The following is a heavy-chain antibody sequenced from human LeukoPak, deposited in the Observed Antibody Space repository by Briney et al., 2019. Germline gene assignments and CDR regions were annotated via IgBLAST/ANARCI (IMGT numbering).Heavy chain of an antibody. CDR3: ARVGVGTVTTWDY. CDR1: GFTFSNYE. J-gene: IGHJ4*02. CDR2: ISLSGTTI. V-gene: IGHV3-48*03. D-gene: IGHD4-17*01. Sequence: GGSLRLSCAASGFTFSNYEMNWVRQAPGKGLEWVSYISLSGTTIYYADSVRGRFTISRDNAKNSLYLQMNSLRAEDTAVYYCARVGVGTVTTWDYWGQGTLVTVSS.